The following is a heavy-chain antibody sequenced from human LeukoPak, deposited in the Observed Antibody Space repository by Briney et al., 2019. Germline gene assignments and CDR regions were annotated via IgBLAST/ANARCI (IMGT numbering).Heavy chain of an antibody. CDR1: GFTFSDYY. Sequence: GGSLRLSCAASGFTFSDYYMSWIRQAPGKGLEWVSYISSSGSTIHYADSVKGRFTISRDNAKNSLYLQMNSLRAEDTAVYYCARDYFTFGGVIVASWGQGTLVTVSS. CDR3: ARDYFTFGGVIVAS. CDR2: ISSSGSTI. D-gene: IGHD3-16*02. V-gene: IGHV3-11*04. J-gene: IGHJ5*02.